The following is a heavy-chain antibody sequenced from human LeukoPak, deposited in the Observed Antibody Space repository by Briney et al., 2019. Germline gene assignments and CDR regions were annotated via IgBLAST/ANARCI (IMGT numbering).Heavy chain of an antibody. CDR2: ISYDGSNK. Sequence: GGSLRLSCAASGFTFSSYAMHWVRQAPGKGLEWVAVISYDGSNKYYADSVKGRFTISRDNSKNTLYLQMNSLRAEDTAVYYCAKADYYGSSGMADYWGQGTLVTVSS. V-gene: IGHV3-30*04. J-gene: IGHJ4*02. CDR3: AKADYYGSSGMADY. CDR1: GFTFSSYA. D-gene: IGHD3-22*01.